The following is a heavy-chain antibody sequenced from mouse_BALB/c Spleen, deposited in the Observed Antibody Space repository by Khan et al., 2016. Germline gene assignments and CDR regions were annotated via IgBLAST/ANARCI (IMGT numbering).Heavy chain of an antibody. D-gene: IGHD1-3*01. J-gene: IGHJ2*01. Sequence: VQLVESGPGLVAPSQSLSITCTVSGFSLTSYGVHWVRQPPGKGLEWLGGIWAGGSTNYNSALMSRLSTSKDNTKSQVFLKMNSLQTYDTAMYYWARLEDIWGQGTTLTVSS. V-gene: IGHV2-9*02. CDR1: GFSLTSYG. CDR2: IWAGGST. CDR3: ARLEDI.